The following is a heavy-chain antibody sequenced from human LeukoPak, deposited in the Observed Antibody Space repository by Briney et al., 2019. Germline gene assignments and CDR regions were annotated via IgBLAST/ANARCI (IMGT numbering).Heavy chain of an antibody. CDR2: ISGSGGST. D-gene: IGHD2-15*01. Sequence: GGSLRLSCAASGFTVSSNYMSWVRQAPGKGLEWVSSISGSGGSTYYADSVKGRFTISRDNSKNTLFLHMNSLRVEDTAVYYCAKDRVDGPFDYWGQGTLVTVSS. V-gene: IGHV3-23*01. J-gene: IGHJ4*02. CDR3: AKDRVDGPFDY. CDR1: GFTVSSNY.